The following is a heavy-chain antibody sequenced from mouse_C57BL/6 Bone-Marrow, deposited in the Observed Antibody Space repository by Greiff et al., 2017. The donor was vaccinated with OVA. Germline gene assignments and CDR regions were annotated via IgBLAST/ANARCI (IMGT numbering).Heavy chain of an antibody. D-gene: IGHD1-1*01. CDR1: GYTFTDYE. V-gene: IGHV1-15*01. Sequence: QVQLQQSGAELVRPGASVTLSCKASGYTFTDYEMHWVKQTPVHGLEWIGAIDPETGGTAYNQKFKGKAILTADKSSSTAYMELRSLTSEDSAVYYCTIPITTVVAGGYFDVWGTGTTVTVSS. CDR2: IDPETGGT. CDR3: TIPITTVVAGGYFDV. J-gene: IGHJ1*03.